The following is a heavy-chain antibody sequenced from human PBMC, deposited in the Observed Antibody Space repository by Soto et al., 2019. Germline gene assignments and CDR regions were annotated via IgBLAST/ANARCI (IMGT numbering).Heavy chain of an antibody. CDR2: IYSGGTT. Sequence: EVQLVESGVGLVQPGGSLRLSCAASGFSVSSTYMNWVRQAPGKGLEWVSVIYSGGTTYYADSVKGRFTISRDNSKNTLYLEMNSLRVEDTAVYYCARDRWFGAWGQGTRVTVSS. CDR3: ARDRWFGA. CDR1: GFSVSSTY. V-gene: IGHV3-66*01. J-gene: IGHJ5*02.